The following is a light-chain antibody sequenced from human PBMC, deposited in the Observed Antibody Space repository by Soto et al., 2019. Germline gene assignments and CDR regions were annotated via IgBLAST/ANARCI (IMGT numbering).Light chain of an antibody. J-gene: IGLJ3*02. V-gene: IGLV1-47*01. CDR1: DSNIGRNF. CDR3: ASWDDSLSVWV. CDR2: RND. Sequence: QSAVSQPPSASATPGQRVTISCSGSDSNIGRNFVYWYQQLAGTAPKLLVFRNDQRPSGVPDRISGSKSGTAASLAISGLRSEDEADYYCASWDDSLSVWVFGGGTQLTVL.